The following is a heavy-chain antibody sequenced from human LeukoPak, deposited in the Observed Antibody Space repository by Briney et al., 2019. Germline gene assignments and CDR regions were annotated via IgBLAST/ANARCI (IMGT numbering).Heavy chain of an antibody. CDR1: GGSFSGYY. D-gene: IGHD3-10*01. CDR3: ARDSGLGSGSHYYYYYMDV. CDR2: INHSGST. V-gene: IGHV4-34*01. J-gene: IGHJ6*03. Sequence: SETLSLTCAVYGGSFSGYYWSWLRQPPGKGLEWIGEINHSGSTNYNPSLKSRVTISVDTSKNQFSLKLSSVTAADTAVYYCARDSGLGSGSHYYYYYMDVWGKGTTVTISS.